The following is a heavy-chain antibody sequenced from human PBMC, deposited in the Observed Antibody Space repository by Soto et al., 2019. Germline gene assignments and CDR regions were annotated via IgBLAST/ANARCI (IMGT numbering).Heavy chain of an antibody. Sequence: QVQLVQSGAEVKKPGSSVKVSCKASGGTLSDHAFSWVRQDHGQGMEWMGRIFPMCGTADYAQKFQGSLIITADDSTSTAYMELSSLRSEETAVYYCARFQGLHFDYWGHGPLVRVSS. CDR3: ARFQGLHFDY. V-gene: IGHV1-69*18. CDR1: GGTLSDHA. J-gene: IGHJ4*01. CDR2: IFPMCGTA.